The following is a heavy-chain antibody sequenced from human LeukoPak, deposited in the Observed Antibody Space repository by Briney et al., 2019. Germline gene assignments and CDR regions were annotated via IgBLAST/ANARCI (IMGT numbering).Heavy chain of an antibody. CDR1: GYTFTSYD. D-gene: IGHD2-15*01. CDR3: ARSDDPYCSGGSCYSYFDY. CDR2: MNPNSGNT. J-gene: IGHJ4*02. Sequence: ASVKVSCKASGYTFTSYDINWVRQATGQGLGWMGWMNPNSGNTGYAQKFQGRVTMTRNTSISTAYMELSSLRSEDTAVYYCARSDDPYCSGGSCYSYFDYWGQGTLVTVSS. V-gene: IGHV1-8*01.